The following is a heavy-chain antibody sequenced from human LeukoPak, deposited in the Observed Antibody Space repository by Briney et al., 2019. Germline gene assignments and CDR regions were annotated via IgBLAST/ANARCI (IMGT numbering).Heavy chain of an antibody. CDR1: GFTFSSYG. CDR2: IWYDGSNK. J-gene: IGHJ4*02. D-gene: IGHD3-22*01. V-gene: IGHV3-33*01. CDR3: ARGAGNYDSSGLPDGDY. Sequence: GRSLRLSCAASGFTFSSYGMHWVRQAPGKGLERVAVIWYDGSNKYYADSVKGRFTISRDNSKNTLYLQMNSLRAEDTAVYYCARGAGNYDSSGLPDGDYWGQGTLVTVSS.